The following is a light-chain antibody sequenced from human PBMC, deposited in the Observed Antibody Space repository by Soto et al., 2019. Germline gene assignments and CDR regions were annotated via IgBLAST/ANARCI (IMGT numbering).Light chain of an antibody. J-gene: IGLJ3*02. V-gene: IGLV1-44*01. CDR1: SSNIGKNS. CDR2: RNN. Sequence: QSVPTQPPSASGTPGQRVTISCSGSSSNIGKNSVNWYQQFPGTAPKLLIYRNNQRPSGVPDRFSGSKSGTSASLAISGLHSEDEADYYCSVWDDSLDGRVFGGGTKVTVL. CDR3: SVWDDSLDGRV.